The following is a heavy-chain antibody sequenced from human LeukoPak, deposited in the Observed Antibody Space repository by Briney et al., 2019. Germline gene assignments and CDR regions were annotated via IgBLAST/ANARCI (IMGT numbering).Heavy chain of an antibody. V-gene: IGHV3-66*02. CDR3: ARDGSGSYLDYYFDY. Sequence: GGSLRLSCAASGFTFSSYAMSWVRQAPGKGLEWVSVIYSGGSTYYADSVKGRFTISRDNSKNTLYLQMNSLRAEDTAVYYCARDGSGSYLDYYFDYWGQGTLVTVSS. J-gene: IGHJ4*02. CDR1: GFTFSSYA. D-gene: IGHD1-26*01. CDR2: IYSGGST.